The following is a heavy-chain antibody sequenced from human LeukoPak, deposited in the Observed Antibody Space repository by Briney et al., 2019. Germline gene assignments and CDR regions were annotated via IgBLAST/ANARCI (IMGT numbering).Heavy chain of an antibody. J-gene: IGHJ5*02. Sequence: SETLSLTCTVSGGSISSGGYYWSWIRQPPGKGLEWIGYIYHSGSTYYNPSLKSRVTISVDRSKNQFSLKLSSVTAADTAVYYCARDSEQQLVPWGQGTLVTVSS. D-gene: IGHD6-13*01. CDR3: ARDSEQQLVP. CDR2: IYHSGST. CDR1: GGSISSGGYY. V-gene: IGHV4-30-2*01.